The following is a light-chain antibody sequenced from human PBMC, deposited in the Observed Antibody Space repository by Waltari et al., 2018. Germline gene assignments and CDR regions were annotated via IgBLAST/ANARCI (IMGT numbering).Light chain of an antibody. J-gene: IGLJ1*01. V-gene: IGLV2-11*01. CDR1: SSDDGDHTY. CDR3: SSYTTSTTLL. Sequence: QSGLTQPRSVPGSPGPSVTISCTGISSDDGDHTYVSWYQQHPGKAPKLMIYDGNKRPSGVPDRFSGSKSANTASLTISGLQEEDEGEYYCSSYTTSTTLLFGTGTRLTVL. CDR2: DGN.